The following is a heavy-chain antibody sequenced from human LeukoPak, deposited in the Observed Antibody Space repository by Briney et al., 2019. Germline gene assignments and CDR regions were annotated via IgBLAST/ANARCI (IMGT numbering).Heavy chain of an antibody. CDR3: ARVGRDGLRGMGYYYMDV. Sequence: SETLSLTCTVSGYSISSGYYWGWIRQPPGKGLEWIGSIYHSGRTFYNPSFKSRVTISVDTSKNQFSLKLSSVTAADTAVYYCARVGRDGLRGMGYYYMDVWGKGTTVTVSS. V-gene: IGHV4-38-2*02. J-gene: IGHJ6*03. CDR1: GYSISSGYY. CDR2: IYHSGRT. D-gene: IGHD3-10*01.